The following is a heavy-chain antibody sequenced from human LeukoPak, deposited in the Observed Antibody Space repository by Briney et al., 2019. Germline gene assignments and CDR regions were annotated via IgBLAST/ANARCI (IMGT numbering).Heavy chain of an antibody. CDR1: GYTFTRYG. CDR3: ARDFFHGHCAGLSCVLLDY. J-gene: IGHJ4*02. D-gene: IGHD2-15*01. CDR2: ISANNGDT. V-gene: IGHV1-18*01. Sequence: EASVKVSCKASGYTFTRYGISWVRQAPGQGLEWMGWISANNGDTNSAQKFQDRVTMTTDTSTSTAYMELRSLRSDDTAVYYCARDFFHGHCAGLSCVLLDYWGQGSLVTVSS.